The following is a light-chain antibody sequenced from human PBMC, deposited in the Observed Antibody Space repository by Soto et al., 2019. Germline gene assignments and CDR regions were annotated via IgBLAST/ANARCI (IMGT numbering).Light chain of an antibody. Sequence: QSVLTQPASVSGSPGQSITISCTGTTSDFGFYNYVSWYQHHPGKAPKLLIYEVTNRHSGVSNRFSGSKSGNTASLTISGLQAEDEADYYCSSYTSSDTSYVFGTGTKVTVL. CDR1: TSDFGFYNY. CDR2: EVT. V-gene: IGLV2-14*01. J-gene: IGLJ1*01. CDR3: SSYTSSDTSYV.